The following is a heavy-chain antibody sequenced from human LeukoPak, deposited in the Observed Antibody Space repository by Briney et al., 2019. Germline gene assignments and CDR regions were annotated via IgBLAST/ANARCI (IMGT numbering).Heavy chain of an antibody. V-gene: IGHV4-4*02. D-gene: IGHD3-10*01. CDR2: IYHSGST. CDR1: GGSIGSSNW. J-gene: IGHJ5*02. CDR3: ASVHQHFYYYGSGSYSQNWFDP. Sequence: PSGTLSLTCAVSGGSIGSSNWWSWVRQPPGKGLEWIGEIYHSGSTNYNPSLKSRVTISVAKSKNQFALKLSSVTAADTAVYYCASVHQHFYYYGSGSYSQNWFDPWGQGTLVTVSS.